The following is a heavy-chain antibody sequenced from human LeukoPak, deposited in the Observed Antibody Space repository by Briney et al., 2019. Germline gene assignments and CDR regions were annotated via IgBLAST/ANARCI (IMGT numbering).Heavy chain of an antibody. CDR1: GFTVSSNY. Sequence: PGGSLRLSCAASGFTVSSNYMSWVRQAPGKGLEWVANIKQDGSEKYYVDSVKGRFTISRDNAKNSLYLQMNSLRAEDTAVYYCARDKYTKGRGVFDYWGQGTLVTVSS. CDR3: ARDKYTKGRGVFDY. J-gene: IGHJ4*02. V-gene: IGHV3-7*03. CDR2: IKQDGSEK. D-gene: IGHD3-10*01.